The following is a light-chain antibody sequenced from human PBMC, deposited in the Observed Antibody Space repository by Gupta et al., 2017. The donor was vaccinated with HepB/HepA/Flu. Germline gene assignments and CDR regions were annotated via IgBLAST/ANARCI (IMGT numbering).Light chain of an antibody. CDR2: YDD. Sequence: QSVLTQPPSVSEAPRQRVTISCSGSSSNIGNNAVNWYQQLPGKAPKLLIYYDDLRPSGVSDRFSGSKSGTSAALAISGLQAEDEADYYCAAWDDSLNGNVFGSGTKVTVL. V-gene: IGLV1-36*01. CDR3: AAWDDSLNGNV. CDR1: SSNIGNNA. J-gene: IGLJ6*01.